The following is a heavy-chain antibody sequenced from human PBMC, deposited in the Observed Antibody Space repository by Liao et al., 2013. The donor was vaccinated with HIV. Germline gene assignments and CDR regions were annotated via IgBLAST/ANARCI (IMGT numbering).Heavy chain of an antibody. CDR2: IYYSGST. Sequence: QVQLQESGPGLVKPSETLSLTCTVSGGSISSYYWNWIRQPPGKGLEWIGYIYYSGSTNYNPSLKSQVTISVDTSKNHFSLKLSSVTAADTAVYYCARFKPFQVAGTAFDYWGQGTLVTVSS. V-gene: IGHV4-59*01. CDR3: ARFKPFQVAGTAFDY. CDR1: GGSISSYY. D-gene: IGHD6-19*01. J-gene: IGHJ4*02.